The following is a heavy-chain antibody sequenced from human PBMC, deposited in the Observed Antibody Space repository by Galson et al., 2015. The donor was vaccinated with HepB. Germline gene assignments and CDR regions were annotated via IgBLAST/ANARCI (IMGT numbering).Heavy chain of an antibody. J-gene: IGHJ4*02. CDR2: ISSSSSTI. Sequence: SLRLSCAASGFTFSSYSMNWVRQAPGKGLEWVSYISSSSSTIYYADSVKGRFTISRDNAKNSLYLQMNSLRDEDTAVYYCARERWFGESYLGYFDYWGQGTLVTVSS. V-gene: IGHV3-48*02. CDR1: GFTFSSYS. D-gene: IGHD3-10*01. CDR3: ARERWFGESYLGYFDY.